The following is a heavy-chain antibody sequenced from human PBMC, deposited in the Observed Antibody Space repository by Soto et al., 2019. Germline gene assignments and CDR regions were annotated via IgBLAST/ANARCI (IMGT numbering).Heavy chain of an antibody. CDR1: GFTFSSYA. CDR3: AKPRSLGAVVAARFDC. D-gene: IGHD2-15*01. J-gene: IGHJ4*02. Sequence: GGSLRLSCAASGFTFSSYAMSWVRQAPGKGLEWVSAISGSGGSTYYADSVKGRFTIARDNSKSTLYLQMNSLRAEDTALYYCAKPRSLGAVVAARFDCWGQGTLVTVSS. V-gene: IGHV3-23*01. CDR2: ISGSGGST.